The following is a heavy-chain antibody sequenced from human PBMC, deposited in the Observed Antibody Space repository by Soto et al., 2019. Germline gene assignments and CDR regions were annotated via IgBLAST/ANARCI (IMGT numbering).Heavy chain of an antibody. Sequence: QVQLQESGPGLVKPSQTLSLTCTVSGGSISSGGYYWSWIRQHPGKGLEWIGYIYYSGSTYYNPSLKSRLTKSADTSKNQSALKLSSVTAADTAVYCCARGCRRSPGMDVWGQGTTVTVSS. CDR3: ARGCRRSPGMDV. J-gene: IGHJ6*02. CDR2: IYYSGST. D-gene: IGHD2-8*01. V-gene: IGHV4-31*03. CDR1: GGSISSGGYY.